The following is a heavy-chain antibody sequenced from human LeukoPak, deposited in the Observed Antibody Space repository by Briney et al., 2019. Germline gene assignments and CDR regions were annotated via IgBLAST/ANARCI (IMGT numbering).Heavy chain of an antibody. CDR1: GGSFSNYY. J-gene: IGHJ5*02. Sequence: SETLSLTCAVYGGSFSNYYWSWIRQPPGKGLEWIGEINHSGSTNYNSSLKSRVTISVDTSKNQFSLKLTSVTAADTAVYYCARGLLDSINYGLSSDPWGQGTLVTVSS. CDR2: INHSGST. D-gene: IGHD4-11*01. V-gene: IGHV4-34*01. CDR3: ARGLLDSINYGLSSDP.